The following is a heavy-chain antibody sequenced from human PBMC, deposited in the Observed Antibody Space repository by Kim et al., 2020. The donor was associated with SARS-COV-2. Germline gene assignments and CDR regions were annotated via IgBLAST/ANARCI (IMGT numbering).Heavy chain of an antibody. Sequence: GGSLRLSCAASGFTVSSNYMSWVRQAPGKGLEWVSVIYSGGSTYYADSVKGRFTISRDNSKNTLYLQMNSLRAEDTAVYYCARALGVVARDYWGQGTLVTVSS. J-gene: IGHJ4*02. V-gene: IGHV3-53*01. CDR2: IYSGGST. D-gene: IGHD3-22*01. CDR3: ARALGVVARDY. CDR1: GFTVSSNY.